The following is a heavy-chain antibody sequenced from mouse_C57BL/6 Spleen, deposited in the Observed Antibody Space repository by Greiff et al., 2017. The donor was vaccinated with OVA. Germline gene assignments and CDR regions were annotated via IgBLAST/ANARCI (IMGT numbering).Heavy chain of an antibody. J-gene: IGHJ4*01. CDR3: ANTTGSYAMDY. Sequence: EVHLVESGGGLVKPGGSLKLSCAASGFTFSSYTMSWVRQTPEQRLEWVATISGGGGNTYYPDSVKGRFTISRDNAKNTLYLQMSSLRSEDTALYYCANTTGSYAMDYWGQGTSVTVSS. V-gene: IGHV5-9*01. CDR2: ISGGGGNT. D-gene: IGHD1-1*01. CDR1: GFTFSSYT.